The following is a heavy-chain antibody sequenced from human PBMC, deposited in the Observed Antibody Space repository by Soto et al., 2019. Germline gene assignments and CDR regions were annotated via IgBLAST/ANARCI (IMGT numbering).Heavy chain of an antibody. CDR3: ARDPQVIAVDRSYYYGMDV. D-gene: IGHD2-15*01. J-gene: IGHJ6*02. Sequence: PGGSLRLSCAASGFTFSDYDMSWIRQAPGKGLEWVSYTSSSGSTIYYADSVKGRFTMSRDNAKNSMYLHMDSLRVEDTAVYYCARDPQVIAVDRSYYYGMDVWGQGTTVTVSS. CDR2: TSSSGSTI. CDR1: GFTFSDYD. V-gene: IGHV3-11*01.